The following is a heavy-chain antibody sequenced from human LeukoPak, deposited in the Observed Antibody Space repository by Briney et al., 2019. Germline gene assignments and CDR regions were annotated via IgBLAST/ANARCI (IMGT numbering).Heavy chain of an antibody. Sequence: GGSLRLSCAASGFTFSSYGMHWVRQAPGKGLEWVAFIRYDGTNKYYADSVKGRFTISRDNSKNTLYLQMNSLRPEDTAVYYCAKDYVGGYYYYMDVWGKGTTVTVSS. D-gene: IGHD3-16*01. CDR1: GFTFSSYG. J-gene: IGHJ6*03. CDR3: AKDYVGGYYYYMDV. CDR2: IRYDGTNK. V-gene: IGHV3-30*02.